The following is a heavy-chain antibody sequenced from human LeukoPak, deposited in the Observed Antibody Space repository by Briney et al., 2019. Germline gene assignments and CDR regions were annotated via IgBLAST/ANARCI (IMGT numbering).Heavy chain of an antibody. J-gene: IGHJ3*02. D-gene: IGHD3-22*01. Sequence: ASVKVSCKASGYTFTGYYMHWVRQAPGQGLEWMGWINPNSGGTNYAQKFQGRVTMTRDTSISTAYMELSRLRSDDTAVYYCARDQALIVGEVAFEIWGQGTMVTVSS. V-gene: IGHV1-2*02. CDR2: INPNSGGT. CDR1: GYTFTGYY. CDR3: ARDQALIVGEVAFEI.